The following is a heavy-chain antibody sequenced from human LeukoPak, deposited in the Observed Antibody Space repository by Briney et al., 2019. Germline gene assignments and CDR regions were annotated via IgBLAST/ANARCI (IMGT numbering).Heavy chain of an antibody. D-gene: IGHD3-22*01. CDR2: IYYSGST. V-gene: IGHV4-30-4*07. Sequence: PSETLSLTCAVSGGSISSGGHSWSWIRQPPGKGLEWIGYIYYSGSTYYNPSLKSRVTISVDTSKNQFSLKLSSVTAADTAVYYCARGRYYYAGYYDSSGPWFDPWGQGTLVTVSS. J-gene: IGHJ5*02. CDR1: GGSISSGGHS. CDR3: ARGRYYYAGYYDSSGPWFDP.